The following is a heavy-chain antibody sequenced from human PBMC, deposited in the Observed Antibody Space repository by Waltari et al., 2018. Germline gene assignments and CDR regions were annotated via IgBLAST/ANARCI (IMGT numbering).Heavy chain of an antibody. V-gene: IGHV4-59*01. D-gene: IGHD4-17*01. CDR2: IYYSGST. Sequence: QVQLQESGPGLVKPSETLSLTCTVSGGSISSYYWSWIRQPPGKGLEWIGYIYYSGSTNYNPSLKSRVTISVDTSKNQFSLKLSSVTAADTAVYYSARLHDYGDFLDYWGQGTLVTVSS. CDR3: ARLHDYGDFLDY. J-gene: IGHJ4*02. CDR1: GGSISSYY.